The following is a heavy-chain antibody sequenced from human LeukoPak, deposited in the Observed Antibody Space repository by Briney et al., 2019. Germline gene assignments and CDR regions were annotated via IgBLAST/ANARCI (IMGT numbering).Heavy chain of an antibody. V-gene: IGHV4-59*12. J-gene: IGHJ4*02. Sequence: SETLSLTCTVSGGSISSYYWSWIRQPPGKGLEWIGYIYYSGSTNYNPSLKSRVTISVDTSRNQFSLRLSSVTAADTAVYFCARGDYYDSSGLGLYYFDYWGQGTLVTVSS. CDR3: ARGDYYDSSGLGLYYFDY. D-gene: IGHD3-22*01. CDR1: GGSISSYY. CDR2: IYYSGST.